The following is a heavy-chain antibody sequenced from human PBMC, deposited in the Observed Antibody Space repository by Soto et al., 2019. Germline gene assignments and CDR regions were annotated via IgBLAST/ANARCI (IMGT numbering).Heavy chain of an antibody. CDR3: ARAPERYCSGGSCYSERGWFDP. CDR1: GGSISSGGYY. D-gene: IGHD2-15*01. J-gene: IGHJ5*02. CDR2: IYYSGST. V-gene: IGHV4-31*03. Sequence: SETLSLTCTVSGGSISSGGYYWSWIRQHPGKGLEWIGYIYYSGSTYYNPSLKSRVTISVDTSKNQFSLKLSSVTAADTAVYYCARAPERYCSGGSCYSERGWFDPWGQGTLVTVSS.